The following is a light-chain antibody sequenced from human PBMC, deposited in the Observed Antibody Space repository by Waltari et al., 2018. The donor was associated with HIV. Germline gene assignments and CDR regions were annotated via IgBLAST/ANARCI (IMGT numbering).Light chain of an antibody. V-gene: IGLV1-44*01. CDR2: SNN. CDR3: ATWDDSLNGYV. Sequence: QSVLTQPPSASGTPGPRITLPCSGGSSNIGSYNVNWYQQFAGTAPKLVIYSNNQRPSGVPDRFSGSKSGTSASLAISGLQSEDEAEYYCATWDDSLNGYVFGTGTKVTVL. J-gene: IGLJ1*01. CDR1: SSNIGSYN.